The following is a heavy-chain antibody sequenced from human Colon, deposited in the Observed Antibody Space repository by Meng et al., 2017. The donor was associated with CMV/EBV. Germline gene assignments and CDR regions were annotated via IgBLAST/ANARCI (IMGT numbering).Heavy chain of an antibody. V-gene: IGHV3-11*01. J-gene: IGHJ4*02. CDR3: ARTPGGIQPWLNY. CDR1: AFTFSAYY. CDR2: ISSSGSTI. Sequence: ASAFTFSAYYMSWLRQAPGKGLEWVLSISSSGSTIYYADSVKGRFTISRDNAKNSLYLQMNSLRAEDTAVYYCARTPGGIQPWLNYWGQGTLVTVSS. D-gene: IGHD5-18*01.